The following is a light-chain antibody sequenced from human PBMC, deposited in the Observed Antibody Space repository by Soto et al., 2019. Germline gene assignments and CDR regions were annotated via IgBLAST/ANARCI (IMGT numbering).Light chain of an antibody. CDR3: LLRSTLPPA. J-gene: IGKJ4*01. CDR2: DAS. Sequence: EIVLTQSPATLSLSPGERATLSCRASQSVSSYFAWYQQKPGQAPRLLIYDASNRATGIPARFSGSGAGTDFTLTISSLEPEVFAVYYYLLRSTLPPACGGGTKVE. V-gene: IGKV3-11*01. CDR1: QSVSSY.